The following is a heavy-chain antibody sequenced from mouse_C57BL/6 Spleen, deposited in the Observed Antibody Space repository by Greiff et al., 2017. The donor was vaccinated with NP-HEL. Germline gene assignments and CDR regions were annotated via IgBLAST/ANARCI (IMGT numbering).Heavy chain of an antibody. CDR3: AKGKDDSYYAMDY. V-gene: IGHV4-1*01. CDR2: INPDSSTI. CDR1: GIDFSRYW. J-gene: IGHJ4*01. D-gene: IGHD2-4*01. Sequence: EVKLMESGGGLVQPGGSLKLSCAASGIDFSRYWMSWVRRAPGKGLEWIGEINPDSSTINYAPSLKDKFIISRDNAKNTLYLQMSKVRSEDTALYYCAKGKDDSYYAMDYWGQGTSVTVSS.